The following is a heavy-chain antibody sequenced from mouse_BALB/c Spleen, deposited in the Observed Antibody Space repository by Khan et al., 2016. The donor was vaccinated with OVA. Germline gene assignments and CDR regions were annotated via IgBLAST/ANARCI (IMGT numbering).Heavy chain of an antibody. Sequence: EVELVESGPELMKPGASVKLSCRASGYSFTTYYIHWMMQSHGKSLEWIGYIVPFSGGTTYNQKFKGKATLTVDKSYSTAYIHLSNLTSEDSAVYYCTRHGYVAWFTYWGQGTLVTVSA. CDR2: IVPFSGGT. CDR3: TRHGYVAWFTY. D-gene: IGHD2-2*01. J-gene: IGHJ3*01. CDR1: GYSFTTYY. V-gene: IGHV1S135*01.